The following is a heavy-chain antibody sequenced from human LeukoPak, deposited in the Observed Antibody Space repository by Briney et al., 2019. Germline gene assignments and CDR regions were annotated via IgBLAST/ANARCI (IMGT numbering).Heavy chain of an antibody. J-gene: IGHJ4*02. CDR1: GFTFSNYR. CDR3: VRGTSSEAAAAIRLFDN. Sequence: GGSLRLSCAASGFTFSNYRIHWVRQAPGEGLVWVSQISSDGTSINYADSVKGRVTVSRDNAKNTLYLQMNTLRAEDTAVYYCVRGTSSEAAAAIRLFDNWGQGTLVTVSS. D-gene: IGHD6-13*01. V-gene: IGHV3-74*01. CDR2: ISSDGTSI.